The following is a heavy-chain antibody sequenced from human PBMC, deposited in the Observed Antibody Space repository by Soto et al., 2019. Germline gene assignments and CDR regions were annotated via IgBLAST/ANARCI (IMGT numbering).Heavy chain of an antibody. V-gene: IGHV4-59*01. D-gene: IGHD2-2*01. J-gene: IGHJ4*02. CDR3: ARVGSSTSSLDY. CDR2: GYYSGST. CDR1: GDSIGTYY. Sequence: QVQLQESGPGLVKPSVTLSLTCTVSGDSIGTYYWSWIRQPPGKGLEWIGYGYYSGSTNYNPSLKSRVNISVDTSKNQFSLKLISVTAADAAVYYCARVGSSTSSLDYWGQGTLVIVSS.